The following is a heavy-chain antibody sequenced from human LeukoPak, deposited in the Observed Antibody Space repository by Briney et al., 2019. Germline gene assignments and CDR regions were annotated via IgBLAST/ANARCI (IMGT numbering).Heavy chain of an antibody. D-gene: IGHD6-13*01. CDR1: GGSISSYY. CDR3: ARARPYSSRGFWVLFDY. CDR2: IYYSGST. Sequence: SETLSLTCTVSGGSISSYYWSWIRQPPGKGLEWIGYIYYSGSTNYNPSLKSRVTISVDTSKNQFSLKLSSVTAADTAVYYCARARPYSSRGFWVLFDYWGQGTLVTVSS. V-gene: IGHV4-59*01. J-gene: IGHJ4*02.